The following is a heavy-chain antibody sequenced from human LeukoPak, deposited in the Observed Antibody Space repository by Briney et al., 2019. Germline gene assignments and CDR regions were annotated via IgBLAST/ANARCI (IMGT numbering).Heavy chain of an antibody. CDR1: GCTVSSCSFY. J-gene: IGHJ5*02. CDR3: ARESSRRQAFDP. Sequence: SETLSLTCTVSGCTVSSCSFYWSWMAQPPGQGLEWIRYIYYSGSTNYNPSLKSRVTISGDTSKNQFSLKLSSVTAADTAVYYCARESSRRQAFDPWGQGTLVTVSS. D-gene: IGHD6-13*01. CDR2: IYYSGST. V-gene: IGHV4-61*01.